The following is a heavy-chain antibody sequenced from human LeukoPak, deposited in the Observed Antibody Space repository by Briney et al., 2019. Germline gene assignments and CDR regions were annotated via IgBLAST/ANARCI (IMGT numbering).Heavy chain of an antibody. D-gene: IGHD5-24*01. J-gene: IGHJ3*02. CDR3: ARGAVEMATIIFGAFDI. Sequence: ASVKVSCKASGGTFSSYAISWVRQAPGQGLEWMGGIIPIFGTANYAQKFQGRVTITTDESTSTAYMELSSMRSEDTAVYYCARGAVEMATIIFGAFDIWGQGTMVTVSS. V-gene: IGHV1-69*05. CDR1: GGTFSSYA. CDR2: IIPIFGTA.